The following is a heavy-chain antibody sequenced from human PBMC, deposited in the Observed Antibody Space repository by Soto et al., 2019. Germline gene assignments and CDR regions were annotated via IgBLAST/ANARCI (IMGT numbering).Heavy chain of an antibody. Sequence: EVQLLESGGGLVQPGGSLGLSYAASGFTFSSYAMRWVRQAPVKGLEWVSAISGSGDSTYYADSVKGRFTISRDNSKNTLYLQMNSLRAEDTAVYYCARRGSGSYYDYWGQGTLVTVSS. D-gene: IGHD1-26*01. V-gene: IGHV3-23*01. CDR2: ISGSGDST. J-gene: IGHJ4*02. CDR1: GFTFSSYA. CDR3: ARRGSGSYYDY.